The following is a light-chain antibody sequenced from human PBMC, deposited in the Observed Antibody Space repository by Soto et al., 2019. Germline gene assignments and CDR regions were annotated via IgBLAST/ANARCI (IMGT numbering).Light chain of an antibody. CDR2: QAS. J-gene: IGKJ1*01. V-gene: IGKV1-5*03. CDR1: QSTSSY. CDR3: QQYNSYPRT. Sequence: QMTPSPFTLSASVGYRVSITCRASQSTSSYLAWYQQKPGKAPKLLIYQASSLESGVPSRFSGSGSGTEFTLTISSLQPDDFATYYCQQYNSYPRTFGQGTKVDIK.